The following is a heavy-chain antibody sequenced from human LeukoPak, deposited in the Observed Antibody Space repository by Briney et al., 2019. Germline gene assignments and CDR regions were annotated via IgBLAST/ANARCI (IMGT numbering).Heavy chain of an antibody. V-gene: IGHV1-46*01. CDR3: ARDGAAAAGTGGWFDP. Sequence: ASVKVSCKASGYTFTSYYMHWVRQAPGQGLEWMGIINPSGGSTSYAQKFQGRVTMTRDMSTSTVYMELSSLRSEDTAVYYCARDGAAAAGTGGWFDPWGQGTLVTVSS. J-gene: IGHJ5*02. D-gene: IGHD6-13*01. CDR2: INPSGGST. CDR1: GYTFTSYY.